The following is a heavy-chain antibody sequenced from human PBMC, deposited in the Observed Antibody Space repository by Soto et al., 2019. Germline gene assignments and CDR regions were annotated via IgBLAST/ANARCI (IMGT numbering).Heavy chain of an antibody. CDR3: GKDRYYDSRIIDS. Sequence: GGSLRLSCAASGFTFNTYAMSWVRQAPGKGLEWVASLSGSGGFTEHADSVKGRFSISRDNSKNTLFLQMNGLRVDTAVYYCGKDRYYDSRIIDSWGSGTLVTVSS. J-gene: IGHJ4*02. V-gene: IGHV3-23*01. CDR1: GFTFNTYA. D-gene: IGHD3-22*01. CDR2: LSGSGGFT.